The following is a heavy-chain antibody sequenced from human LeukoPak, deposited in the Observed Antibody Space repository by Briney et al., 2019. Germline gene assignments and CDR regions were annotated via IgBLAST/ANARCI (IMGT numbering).Heavy chain of an antibody. D-gene: IGHD3-10*01. V-gene: IGHV3-30*04. CDR1: GFTFSSYA. Sequence: GGSLRLSCAASGFTFSSYAMHWVRQAPGKGLEWVAVISYDGSNKYYADSVKGRFTISRDNSKNTLYLQMNSQRAEDTAVYYCAREGAGYFDYWGQGTLVTVSS. CDR2: ISYDGSNK. J-gene: IGHJ4*02. CDR3: AREGAGYFDY.